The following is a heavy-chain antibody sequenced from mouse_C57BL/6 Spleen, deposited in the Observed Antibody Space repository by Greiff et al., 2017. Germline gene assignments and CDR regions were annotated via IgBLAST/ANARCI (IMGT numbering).Heavy chain of an antibody. J-gene: IGHJ2*01. Sequence: VQLQQSGPELVKPGASVKLSCKASGYTFTSYDINWVKQRPGQGLEWIGWIYPRDGSTKYNEKFKGKATLTVDTSSSTAYMELHSLTSEDSAVYFCAREGAITTVVATDYWGQGTTLTVSS. CDR1: GYTFTSYD. D-gene: IGHD1-1*01. CDR3: AREGAITTVVATDY. CDR2: IYPRDGST. V-gene: IGHV1-85*01.